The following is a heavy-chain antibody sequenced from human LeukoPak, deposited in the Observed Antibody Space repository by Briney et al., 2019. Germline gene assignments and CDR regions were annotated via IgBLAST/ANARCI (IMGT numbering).Heavy chain of an antibody. CDR2: ISGSGGST. V-gene: IGHV3-23*01. D-gene: IGHD1-26*01. Sequence: ETLSLTCAVYGGSFSGYYWSWVRQAPGKGLEWVSVISGSGGSTNYAASVKGRFTMSRDNSQSTLYLQMNSLRVEDTAVYYCAKASEVGRGYFDYWGQGTLVTVSS. J-gene: IGHJ4*02. CDR3: AKASEVGRGYFDY. CDR1: GGSFSGYY.